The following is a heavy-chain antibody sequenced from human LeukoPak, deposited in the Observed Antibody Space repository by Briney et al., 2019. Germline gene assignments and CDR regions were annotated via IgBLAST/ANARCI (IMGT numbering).Heavy chain of an antibody. J-gene: IGHJ4*02. V-gene: IGHV1-69*13. CDR2: IIPIFGTA. CDR3: ASTIAAAGTWDY. CDR1: GGTFSSYA. D-gene: IGHD6-13*01. Sequence: SVKVSCKASGGTFSSYAISWVRQAPGQGLEWMGGIIPIFGTANYAQKFQGRVTITADESTSTAYMELSSLRSEDTAVYYCASTIAAAGTWDYWGQGTLVTVSS.